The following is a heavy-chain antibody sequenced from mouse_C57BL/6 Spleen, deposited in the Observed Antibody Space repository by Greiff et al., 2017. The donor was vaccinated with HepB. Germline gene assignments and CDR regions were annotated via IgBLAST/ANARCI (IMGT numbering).Heavy chain of an antibody. CDR3: ARDRLSRETYFDV. CDR2: INPSNGGT. Sequence: VQLQQSGTELVKPGASVKLSCKASGYTFTSYWMHWVKQRPGQGLEWIGNINPSNGGTNYNEKFKSKATLTVDKSSSTAYMQLSSLTSEDSAVYYCARDRLSRETYFDVWGTGTTVTVSS. J-gene: IGHJ1*03. V-gene: IGHV1-53*01. CDR1: GYTFTSYW.